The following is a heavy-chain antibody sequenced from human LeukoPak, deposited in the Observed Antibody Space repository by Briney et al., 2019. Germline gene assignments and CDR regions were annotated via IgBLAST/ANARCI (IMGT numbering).Heavy chain of an antibody. D-gene: IGHD5-18*01. CDR2: INDAGGSA. CDR1: GFTFRNYW. V-gene: IGHV3-74*01. Sequence: PGGSLRLSCAASGFTFRNYWMLWVRQAPGKGLACVSRINDAGGSANSADSVQGRFTISRDKSKNTLSLQMNTLRAEDTAVYYCVRDDSNGVDYWGQGTLVTVSS. CDR3: VRDDSNGVDY. J-gene: IGHJ4*02.